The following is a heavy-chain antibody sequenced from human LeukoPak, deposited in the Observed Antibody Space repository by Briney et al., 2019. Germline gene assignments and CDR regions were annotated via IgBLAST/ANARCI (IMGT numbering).Heavy chain of an antibody. V-gene: IGHV3-30*04. CDR3: AKDRYDSSGYSSDY. Sequence: PGRSLRLSCAASGFTFSSYAMHWVRQAPGKGLEWVAVISYDGSNKYYADSVKGRFTISRDNSKNTLYLQMNSLRAEDTAVYYCAKDRYDSSGYSSDYWGQGTLVTVSS. CDR1: GFTFSSYA. J-gene: IGHJ4*02. CDR2: ISYDGSNK. D-gene: IGHD3-22*01.